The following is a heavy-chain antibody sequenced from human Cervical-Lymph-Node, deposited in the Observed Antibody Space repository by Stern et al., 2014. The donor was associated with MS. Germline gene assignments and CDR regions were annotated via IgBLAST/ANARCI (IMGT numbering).Heavy chain of an antibody. J-gene: IGHJ4*02. D-gene: IGHD3-22*01. V-gene: IGHV3-9*01. CDR3: AKGYDSSGGYFDY. Sequence: VQLVESGGGLVQPGRSLRLSCAASGFTFDDYGMYWARQAPGKGLEWGSGISWSSGSTDYADSVKGRFTISRDNAKNTLYLQMNSLRTDDTAFYYCAKGYDSSGGYFDYWGQGTLVTVSS. CDR2: ISWSSGST. CDR1: GFTFDDYG.